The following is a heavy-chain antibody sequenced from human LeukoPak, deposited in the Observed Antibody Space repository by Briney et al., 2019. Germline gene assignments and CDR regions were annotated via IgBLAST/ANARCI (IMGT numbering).Heavy chain of an antibody. Sequence: SVTVSCTASGFTFTSSAVQWVRQARGQRLEWIGWIVVGSGNTNYAQKFQERATITRDMSTSTAYMELSSLRSEDTAVYYCAAAAEYYDILTGSEDNWFDPWGQGTLVTVSS. J-gene: IGHJ5*02. D-gene: IGHD3-9*01. CDR1: GFTFTSSA. CDR3: AAAAEYYDILTGSEDNWFDP. CDR2: IVVGSGNT. V-gene: IGHV1-58*01.